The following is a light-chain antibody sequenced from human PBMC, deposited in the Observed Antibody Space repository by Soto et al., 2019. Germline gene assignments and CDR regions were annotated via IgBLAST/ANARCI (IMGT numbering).Light chain of an antibody. V-gene: IGKV1-5*01. CDR1: QSISNW. CDR3: QQLHGYPIT. CDR2: APS. Sequence: DIQMTQSPSTLSASVGDRVIVTCRASQSISNWLAWYQQKPGKAPKLLIYAPSNFQSGVPSRFSGSGSGTHFTLTISSLQPEDFATYYCQQLHGYPITFGQGTRLEIK. J-gene: IGKJ5*01.